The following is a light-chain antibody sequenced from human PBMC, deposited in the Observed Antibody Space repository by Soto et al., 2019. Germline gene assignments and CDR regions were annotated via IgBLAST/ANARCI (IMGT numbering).Light chain of an antibody. CDR3: QQYNNWPPLT. CDR2: GAS. V-gene: IGKV3-15*01. Sequence: EIVMTQSPATLSVSPGERATLSCRASQSVSSNLAWYQQKAGQAPRLLIYGASTRATGIPARFSGSGSGTESTLTISRLQSEDFAVYYCQQYNNWPPLTFGGGTKVEIK. CDR1: QSVSSN. J-gene: IGKJ4*01.